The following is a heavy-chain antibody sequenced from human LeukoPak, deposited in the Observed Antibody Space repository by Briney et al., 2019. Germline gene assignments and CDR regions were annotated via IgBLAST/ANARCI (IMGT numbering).Heavy chain of an antibody. CDR3: VSATLVRGEPYYFDN. V-gene: IGHV3-72*01. D-gene: IGHD3-10*01. CDR1: GGSISSSSYY. CDR2: TRNKANSYTT. Sequence: QPSETLSLTCTVSGGSISSSSYYWGWIRQAPGKGLEWVGRTRNKANSYTTEYAASVKGRFTISRNDSKNSLYLRMNSLKTEDTAVYYCVSATLVRGEPYYFDNWGQGTLVTVSS. J-gene: IGHJ4*02.